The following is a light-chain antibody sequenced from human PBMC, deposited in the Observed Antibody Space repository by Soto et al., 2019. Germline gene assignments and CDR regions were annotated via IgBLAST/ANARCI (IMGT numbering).Light chain of an antibody. CDR1: SSDLGGYNY. Sequence: QSALPQPASVSGSPGQSITISCTGTSSDLGGYNYVSWYQQHPGKAPKLMIYEVNNRPSGVSNRFSGSKSGNTASLTISGLQAEDEADYYCSSYTSSNTLVFGTGTKVTVL. CDR3: SSYTSSNTLV. J-gene: IGLJ1*01. V-gene: IGLV2-14*01. CDR2: EVN.